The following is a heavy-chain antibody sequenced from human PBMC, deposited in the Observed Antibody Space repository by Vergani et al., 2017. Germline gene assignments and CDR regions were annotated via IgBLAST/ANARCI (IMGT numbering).Heavy chain of an antibody. Sequence: QVQLVQSGAEVKKPGSSVKVSCKASGGTFSSYTISWVRQAPGQGLEWMGRIIPILGIANYAQKFQGRVTITADKSTSTAYMELSSLRSEDTAVYYCARGRWLQFNYDYYYYYGMDVWGQGTTVTVSS. J-gene: IGHJ6*02. CDR2: IIPILGIA. V-gene: IGHV1-69*02. CDR3: ARGRWLQFNYDYYYYYGMDV. CDR1: GGTFSSYT. D-gene: IGHD5-24*01.